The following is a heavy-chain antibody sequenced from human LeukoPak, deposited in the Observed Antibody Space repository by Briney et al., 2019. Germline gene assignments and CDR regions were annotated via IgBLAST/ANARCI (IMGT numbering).Heavy chain of an antibody. D-gene: IGHD4-11*01. Sequence: ASVKVSCKFSGYTLTELSMHWVRQAPGKGLEWMGGFDPEDGETIYAQKFQGRVTMTEDTSTDTAYMELSSLRSEDTAVYYCATANDYSNSDFDYWGQGTLVTVSS. J-gene: IGHJ4*02. CDR3: ATANDYSNSDFDY. CDR1: GYTLTELS. V-gene: IGHV1-24*01. CDR2: FDPEDGET.